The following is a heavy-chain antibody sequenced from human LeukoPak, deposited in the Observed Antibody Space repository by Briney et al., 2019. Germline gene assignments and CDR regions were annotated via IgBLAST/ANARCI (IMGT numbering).Heavy chain of an antibody. Sequence: GGSLRLSCAASGFTFSSYSMNWVRQAPGKGLEWVSYISSSGSTIYYADSVKGRFTISRDNAKNSLYLQMNSLRAEDTAVYYCARDLSIPITNGDYSPDAFDIWGQGTMVTVSS. CDR3: ARDLSIPITNGDYSPDAFDI. J-gene: IGHJ3*02. CDR2: ISSSGSTI. CDR1: GFTFSSYS. D-gene: IGHD4-17*01. V-gene: IGHV3-48*04.